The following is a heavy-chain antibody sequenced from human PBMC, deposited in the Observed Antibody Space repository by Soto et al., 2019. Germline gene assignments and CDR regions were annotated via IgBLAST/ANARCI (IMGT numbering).Heavy chain of an antibody. CDR3: AREGEGIPAHRY. Sequence: QVQLVQSGAEVKKPGSSVKVSCKASGDTFTTYTINWVRQAPGQGLEWMGGIVPILGAGNYAQKFQGRVTINADRSTTTADLDLSSLRSDDTAVYYCAREGEGIPAHRYWGQGNLVNVSS. D-gene: IGHD3-16*01. CDR2: IVPILGAG. CDR1: GDTFTTYT. V-gene: IGHV1-69*06. J-gene: IGHJ4*02.